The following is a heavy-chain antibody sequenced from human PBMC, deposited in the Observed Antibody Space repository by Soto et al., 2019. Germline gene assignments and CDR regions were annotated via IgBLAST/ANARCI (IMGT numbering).Heavy chain of an antibody. J-gene: IGHJ5*02. Sequence: QVPLVQSGAEVKKPGSSVKVSCKASGGTFSSYTISWVRQAPGQGLEWMGRIIPILGIANYAQKFQGRVTITADKSTSTAYMELSSLRSEDTAVYYCARVTYYDILTGTYNWFDPWGQGTLVTVSS. D-gene: IGHD3-9*01. CDR3: ARVTYYDILTGTYNWFDP. CDR1: GGTFSSYT. V-gene: IGHV1-69*02. CDR2: IIPILGIA.